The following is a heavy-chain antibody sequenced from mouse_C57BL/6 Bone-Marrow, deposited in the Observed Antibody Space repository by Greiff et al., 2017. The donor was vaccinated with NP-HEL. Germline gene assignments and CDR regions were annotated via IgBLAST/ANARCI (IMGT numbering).Heavy chain of an antibody. CDR1: GYSFTGYY. V-gene: IGHV1-42*01. CDR2: INPSTGGT. D-gene: IGHD1-1*01. J-gene: IGHJ2*01. CDR3: ARWEVGDY. Sequence: EVQLQQSGPELVKPGASVKISCKASGYSFTGYYMNWVKQSPEKSLEWIGEINPSTGGTTYNQKFKAKATLTVDKSSSTAYMQLSSLTSEDSAVYYCARWEVGDYWGQGTTLTVSS.